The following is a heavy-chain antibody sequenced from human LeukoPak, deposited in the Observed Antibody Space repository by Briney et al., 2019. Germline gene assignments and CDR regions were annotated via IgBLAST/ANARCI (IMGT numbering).Heavy chain of an antibody. Sequence: GGSPRLSCVASGFPFSSYWMTWVRQAPGKGLEWVAVISYDGSNKYYADSVKGRFTISRDNSKNTLYLQMNSLRAEDTAVYYCAREVLDYFDYWGQGTLVTVSS. CDR1: GFPFSSYW. CDR3: AREVLDYFDY. J-gene: IGHJ4*02. CDR2: ISYDGSNK. V-gene: IGHV3-30-3*01.